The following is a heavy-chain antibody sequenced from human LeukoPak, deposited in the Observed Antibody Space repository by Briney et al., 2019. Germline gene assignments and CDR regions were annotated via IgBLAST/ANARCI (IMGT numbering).Heavy chain of an antibody. CDR1: GFTFSIYG. Sequence: GGSLRLSCAASGFTFSIYGMTWVRQAPGKGLEWVSSISGSGTETHYADSVKGRFTISRDNSKNTLYLQMSSLRAEDTAVYYCARGVVVVAATFDYWGQGTLVTVSS. CDR3: ARGVVVVAATFDY. D-gene: IGHD2-15*01. J-gene: IGHJ4*02. V-gene: IGHV3-23*01. CDR2: ISGSGTET.